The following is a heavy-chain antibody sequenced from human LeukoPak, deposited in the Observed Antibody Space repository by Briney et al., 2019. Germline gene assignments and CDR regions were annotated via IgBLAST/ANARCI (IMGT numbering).Heavy chain of an antibody. Sequence: PGGSLRLSCAASGFTCSSYEMNWVRQAPGKGLEWVANIKQDGSEKYYVDSVKGRFTISRDNAKNSLYLQMNSLRAEDTAVYYCANTVSGLWGQGTMVTVSS. CDR2: IKQDGSEK. D-gene: IGHD4-11*01. CDR1: GFTCSSYE. V-gene: IGHV3-7*01. J-gene: IGHJ3*01. CDR3: ANTVSGL.